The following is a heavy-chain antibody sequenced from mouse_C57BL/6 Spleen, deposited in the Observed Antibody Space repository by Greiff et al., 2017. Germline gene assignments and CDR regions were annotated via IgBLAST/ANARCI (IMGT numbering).Heavy chain of an antibody. CDR1: GFNIKDDY. D-gene: IGHD1-1*01. CDR2: IDPENGDT. Sequence: EVKLQESGAELVRPGASVKLSCTASGFNIKDDYMHWVKQRPEQGLEWIGWIDPENGDTEYASKFQGKATITADTSSNTAYLQLSSLTSEDTAVYYCTTGDYYGSSPWFAYWGQGTLVTVSA. J-gene: IGHJ3*01. V-gene: IGHV14-4*01. CDR3: TTGDYYGSSPWFAY.